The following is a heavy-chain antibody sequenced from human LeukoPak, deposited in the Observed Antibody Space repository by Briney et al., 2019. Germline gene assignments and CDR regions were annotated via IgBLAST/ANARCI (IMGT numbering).Heavy chain of an antibody. D-gene: IGHD4-17*01. Sequence: GGSLRLSCAASGFTFSTFAMGWVRQAPGKGLEWVSSISSSSSYIYYADSVKGRFTISRDNAKNSLYLQMNSLRAEDTAVYYCAREDGPTDYWGQGTLVTVSS. J-gene: IGHJ4*02. CDR1: GFTFSTFA. CDR2: ISSSSSYI. CDR3: AREDGPTDY. V-gene: IGHV3-21*01.